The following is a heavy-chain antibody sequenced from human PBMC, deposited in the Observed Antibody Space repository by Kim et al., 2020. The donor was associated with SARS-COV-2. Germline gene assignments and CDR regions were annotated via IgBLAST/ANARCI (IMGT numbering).Heavy chain of an antibody. J-gene: IGHJ6*02. D-gene: IGHD6-13*01. Sequence: VRGRSNISRDNSKNTLYLQMNGRRAEDTAVYYCARYSSSWPLYYYYGMDVWGQGTTVTVSS. V-gene: IGHV3-66*01. CDR3: ARYSSSWPLYYYYGMDV.